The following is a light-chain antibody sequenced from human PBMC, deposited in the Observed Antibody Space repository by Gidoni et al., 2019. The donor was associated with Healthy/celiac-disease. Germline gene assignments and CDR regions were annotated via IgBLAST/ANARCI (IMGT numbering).Light chain of an antibody. CDR1: QSVSSSY. J-gene: IGKJ1*01. V-gene: IGKV3-20*01. CDR3: QQYGSSPPWT. CDR2: GAS. Sequence: IVLTPSPGTRSLSPGVRATLSCRASQSVSSSYLAWYQQKPGQAPRLLIYGASSRATGIPDRFSGSGSGTDFTLTISRLEPEDFAVYYCQQYGSSPPWTFGQGTKVEIK.